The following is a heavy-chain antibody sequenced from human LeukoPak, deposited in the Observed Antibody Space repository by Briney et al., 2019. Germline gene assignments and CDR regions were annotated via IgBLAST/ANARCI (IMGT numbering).Heavy chain of an antibody. V-gene: IGHV1-18*01. CDR2: ISVYIGNT. D-gene: IGHD6-13*01. J-gene: IGHJ4*02. CDR3: ARCCSSWYCLDY. CDR1: GYTFTSYG. Sequence: ASVKVSCKASGYTFTSYGISWVRQAPGQGLEWMGWISVYIGNTNYAQNFHGRVTVTTDASTSTAYMDLGSLRSDDTAVYYCARCCSSWYCLDYWGQGTLVTVPS.